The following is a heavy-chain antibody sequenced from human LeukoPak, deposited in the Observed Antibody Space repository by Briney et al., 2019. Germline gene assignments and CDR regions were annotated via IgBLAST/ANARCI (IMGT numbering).Heavy chain of an antibody. D-gene: IGHD1-26*01. J-gene: IGHJ4*02. CDR3: ASSAGGYPEY. CDR2: ISYDGSNK. Sequence: GGSLRLSCAASGFTFSSYGMHWVRQAPGKGLEWVAVISYDGSNKYYADSVKGRFTISRDNSKNTLYLQMNSLRAEDTAVYYCASSAGGYPEYWGQGTLVTVSS. V-gene: IGHV3-30*03. CDR1: GFTFSSYG.